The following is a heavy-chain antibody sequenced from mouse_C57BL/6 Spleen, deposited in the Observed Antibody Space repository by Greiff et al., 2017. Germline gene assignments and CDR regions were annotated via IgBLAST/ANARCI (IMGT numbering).Heavy chain of an antibody. CDR1: GFTFSDYG. J-gene: IGHJ1*03. CDR3: ARQGYGGSSYRYFDV. D-gene: IGHD1-1*01. Sequence: EVMLVESGGGLVKPGGSLKLSCAASGFTFSDYGMHWVRQAPEKGLEWVAYISSGSSTIYYADTVKGRFTISRDNAKNTLFLQMTSLRSEYTAMYYCARQGYGGSSYRYFDVCGTGTTVTVSS. V-gene: IGHV5-17*01. CDR2: ISSGSSTI.